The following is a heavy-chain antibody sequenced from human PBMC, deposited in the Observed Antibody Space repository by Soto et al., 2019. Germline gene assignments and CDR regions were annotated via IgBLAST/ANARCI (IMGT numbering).Heavy chain of an antibody. V-gene: IGHV1-18*01. CDR3: ARSGSSGYYLDY. D-gene: IGHD3-22*01. Sequence: QVHLVQSGAEVKDPGASVKVSCKASGYSFTSYGLTWVRQAPGQGLEWMGWISAYNGNTNYAQSLQGRVTMTTDPSTSTAYMELRSLRSDDTAVYYFARSGSSGYYLDYWGQGTLVTVSS. CDR1: GYSFTSYG. J-gene: IGHJ4*02. CDR2: ISAYNGNT.